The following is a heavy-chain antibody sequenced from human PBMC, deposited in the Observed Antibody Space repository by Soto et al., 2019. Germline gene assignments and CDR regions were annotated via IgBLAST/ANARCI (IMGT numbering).Heavy chain of an antibody. Sequence: SETLSLTCTVSGYSISSGYYWGWIRQPPGKGLEWIGSIYHSGSTYYNPSLKSRVTISVDTSKNQFSLKLSSVTAADTAVYYCAIRPSLYSSSWYYFDYWGQGTLVTVSS. V-gene: IGHV4-38-2*02. CDR2: IYHSGST. CDR1: GYSISSGYY. CDR3: AIRPSLYSSSWYYFDY. J-gene: IGHJ4*02. D-gene: IGHD6-13*01.